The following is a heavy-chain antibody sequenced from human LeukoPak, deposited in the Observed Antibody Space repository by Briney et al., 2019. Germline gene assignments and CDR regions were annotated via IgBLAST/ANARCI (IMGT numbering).Heavy chain of an antibody. CDR1: GFTFDDYA. J-gene: IGHJ4*02. D-gene: IGHD3-10*01. CDR2: ISWNSGSI. V-gene: IGHV3-9*01. CDR3: AKADKAMVRGVMMISFDY. Sequence: GGSLRLSCAASGFTFDDYAMHWVRQAPGKGLEWVSGISWNSGSIGYADSVKGRFTISRDNAKNSLYLQMNSLRAEDTALYYCAKADKAMVRGVMMISFDYWGQGTLVTVSS.